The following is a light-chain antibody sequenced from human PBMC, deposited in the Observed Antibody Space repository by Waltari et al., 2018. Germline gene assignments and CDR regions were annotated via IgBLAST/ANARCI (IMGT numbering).Light chain of an antibody. CDR2: GAS. CDR1: QNVDSN. V-gene: IGKV3-15*01. J-gene: IGKJ2*01. Sequence: EIVMTQSPATLSVSPGERATLSFRASQNVDSNLAWYQHKPGQAPRLLIYGASTRATDIPARFSGSGSGTEFTLTISSLQSEDFAIYYCQQYNNWPPEDTFGRGTKLEI. CDR3: QQYNNWPPEDT.